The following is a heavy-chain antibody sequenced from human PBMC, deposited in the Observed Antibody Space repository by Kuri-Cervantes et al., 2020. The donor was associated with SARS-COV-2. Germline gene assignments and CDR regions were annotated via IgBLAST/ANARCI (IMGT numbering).Heavy chain of an antibody. J-gene: IGHJ4*02. V-gene: IGHV4-34*01. CDR3: ARGPAHRSKNPVGTFDY. Sequence: GSLRLSCAVSGGSLSDHNWNWVRQPPGKGLEWIGSIYPSGHSYYNPSLKSPVTISLDTPKNQFSLKLSSVTAADTAVYYCARGPAHRSKNPVGTFDYWGQGTLVTVSS. CDR2: IYPSGHS. CDR1: GGSLSDHN. D-gene: IGHD1-1*01.